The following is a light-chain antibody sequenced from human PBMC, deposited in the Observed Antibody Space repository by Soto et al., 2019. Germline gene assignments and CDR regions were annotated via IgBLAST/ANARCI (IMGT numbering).Light chain of an antibody. CDR3: QQYGSSPPYT. Sequence: EVVLTQSPGTLSLSPGERASLSCRASQSVSNNYLAWYQQKPGQSTTLLIFGSTDRANGIPDRFSGSGTGTDFTLTISRLEPEDFAVYYCQQYGSSPPYTFGQGTKLEIK. V-gene: IGKV3-20*01. CDR2: GST. CDR1: QSVSNNY. J-gene: IGKJ2*01.